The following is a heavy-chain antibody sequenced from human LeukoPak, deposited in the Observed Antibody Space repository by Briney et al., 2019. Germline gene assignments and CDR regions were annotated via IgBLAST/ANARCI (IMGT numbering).Heavy chain of an antibody. Sequence: GGSLRLSCAASGFTFSSYGMHWVRQAPGKGLEWVAVIWYDGNNKYYADSVKGRFTISRDNSKNTLYLQMNSLRAEDTAVYYCAKEGGYSYGYPRGYFDYWGQGTLVTVSS. J-gene: IGHJ4*02. D-gene: IGHD5-18*01. CDR2: IWYDGNNK. CDR1: GFTFSSYG. CDR3: AKEGGYSYGYPRGYFDY. V-gene: IGHV3-33*06.